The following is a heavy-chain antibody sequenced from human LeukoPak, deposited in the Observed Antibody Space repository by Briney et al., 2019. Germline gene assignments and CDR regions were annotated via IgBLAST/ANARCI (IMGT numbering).Heavy chain of an antibody. CDR3: ARGDVEMNEWWFDP. CDR1: GGSISSYY. Sequence: SETLSLTCTGSGGSISSYYWSWIRQPAGKGLEWIGRIYTSGSTNYNPSLKSRVTMSVDTSKNQFSLKLSSVTAADTAVYYCARGDVEMNEWWFDPWGQGTLVTVSS. J-gene: IGHJ5*02. CDR2: IYTSGST. V-gene: IGHV4-4*07. D-gene: IGHD5-24*01.